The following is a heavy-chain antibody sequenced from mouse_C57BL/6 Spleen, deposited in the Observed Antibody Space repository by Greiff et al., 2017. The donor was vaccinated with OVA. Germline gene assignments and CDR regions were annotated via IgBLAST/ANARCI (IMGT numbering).Heavy chain of an antibody. CDR1: GYSITSGYY. Sequence: EVQLQESGPGLVKPSQSLSLTCSVTGYSITSGYYWNWIRQFPGNKLEWMGYISYDGSNNYNPSLKNRISITRDTSKNQFFLKLNSVTTEDTATYYCARDIYYLDYWGQGTSVTVSS. CDR2: ISYDGSN. J-gene: IGHJ4*01. D-gene: IGHD1-1*01. CDR3: ARDIYYLDY. V-gene: IGHV3-6*01.